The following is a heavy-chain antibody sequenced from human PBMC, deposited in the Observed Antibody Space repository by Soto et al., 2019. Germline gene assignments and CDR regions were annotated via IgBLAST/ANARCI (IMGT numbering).Heavy chain of an antibody. CDR3: ARTVPTIRGDVLKY. CDR1: GFTFSSYW. Sequence: EVQLVESGGGLVQPGGSLRLSCAASGFTFSSYWMTWVRQAPGKGLEWVANIKQDGNEKYYVDSVKGRFTISRDNAENSLYLQMNSLRAEDTAVYYCARTVPTIRGDVLKYWGQGTLVTVSS. CDR2: IKQDGNEK. J-gene: IGHJ4*02. V-gene: IGHV3-7*01. D-gene: IGHD5-12*01.